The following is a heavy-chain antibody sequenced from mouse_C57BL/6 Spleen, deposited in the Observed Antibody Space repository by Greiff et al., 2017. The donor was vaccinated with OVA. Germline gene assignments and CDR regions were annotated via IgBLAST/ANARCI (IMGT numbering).Heavy chain of an antibody. J-gene: IGHJ4*01. CDR3: ERDPNTVPHYYAMDD. D-gene: IGHD1-1*01. CDR2: IYPGSGST. V-gene: IGHV1-55*01. CDR1: GYTFTSYW. Sequence: VQLQQSGAELVKPGASVKMSCKASGYTFTSYWITWVKQRPGQGLEWIGDIYPGSGSTNYNEKFKSKATLTVDTSSSTAYMQLRSLTSEDYEVYYCERDPNTVPHYYAMDDWGQGTSVTVSS.